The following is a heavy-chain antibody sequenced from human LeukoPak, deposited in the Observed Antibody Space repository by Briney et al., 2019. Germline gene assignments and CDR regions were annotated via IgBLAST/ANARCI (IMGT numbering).Heavy chain of an antibody. CDR1: GFTFSTYV. D-gene: IGHD4-11*01. CDR3: AKGPVTTLRGGPFDS. V-gene: IGHV3-23*01. CDR2: IGRGADST. Sequence: QPGGSLRLSCVASGFTFSTYVMTWVRQAPGQGLEWVSAIGRGADSTFYADSVKGRLTISRDNSRDTLYLQMNSLRVDDTAVYYCAKGPVTTLRGGPFDSWGQGTLVTVSS. J-gene: IGHJ4*02.